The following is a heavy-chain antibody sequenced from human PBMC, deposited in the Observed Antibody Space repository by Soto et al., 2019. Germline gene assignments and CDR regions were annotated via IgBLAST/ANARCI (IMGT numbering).Heavy chain of an antibody. CDR2: IYHTGTT. D-gene: IGHD6-19*01. J-gene: IGHJ4*02. CDR3: ARLTPISGGNPRWED. V-gene: IGHV4-39*02. CDR1: GGSISGSNYY. Sequence: QLQLQESGPGLVKPSETLSLTCGVSGGSISGSNYYWGWIRQPPGKGLEWIGSIYHTGTTYYDPSLKSRVIMSVGTSTNDFSLTLNSVTAADTAVYYCARLTPISGGNPRWEDWGQGTLVTVSS.